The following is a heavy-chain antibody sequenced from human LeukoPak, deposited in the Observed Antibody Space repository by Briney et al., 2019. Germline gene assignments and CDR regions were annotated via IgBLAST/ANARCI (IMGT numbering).Heavy chain of an antibody. CDR1: EYTFTSYA. CDR3: ARLSGGHTISSSGDAFDI. J-gene: IGHJ3*02. CDR2: INTNTGNP. Sequence: ASVKVSCKASEYTFTSYAMNWVRQAPGQGLEWMGWINTNTGNPTYAQGFTGRFVFSLATSVSTAYLQISSLKAEDTAVYYCARLSGGHTISSSGDAFDIWGQGTMVTVSS. D-gene: IGHD3-9*01. V-gene: IGHV7-4-1*02.